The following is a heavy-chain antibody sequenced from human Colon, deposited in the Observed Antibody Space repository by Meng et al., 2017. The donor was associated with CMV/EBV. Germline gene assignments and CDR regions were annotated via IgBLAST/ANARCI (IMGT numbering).Heavy chain of an antibody. CDR3: AGFLHRRIPPVDF. Sequence: GESLKISCAASGFTFTSFAMSWVRQAPGKGLEWVASISPSGGPNYADSVKGRFTISLDTSKNQFSLKVNSVTAADTAVYYCAGFLHRRIPPVDFWGPGTLVTVSS. D-gene: IGHD2-2*02. V-gene: IGHV3-23*01. J-gene: IGHJ4*02. CDR2: ISPSGGP. CDR1: GFTFTSFA.